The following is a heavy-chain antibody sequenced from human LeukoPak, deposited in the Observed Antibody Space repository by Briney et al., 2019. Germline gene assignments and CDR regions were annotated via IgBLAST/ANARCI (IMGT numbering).Heavy chain of an antibody. J-gene: IGHJ4*02. CDR2: IKHDGST. CDR1: GGSFTNYY. D-gene: IGHD3-22*01. CDR3: ARGGVYDSSGYYHPDFDY. V-gene: IGHV4-34*01. Sequence: SETLSLTCAVYGGSFTNYYWSWIRQPPGKGLEWIGEIKHDGSTNYNPSLKSRVIMSLDTSKNQFSLKLSSVTAADTAVYYCARGGVYDSSGYYHPDFDYWGQGTLVTVSS.